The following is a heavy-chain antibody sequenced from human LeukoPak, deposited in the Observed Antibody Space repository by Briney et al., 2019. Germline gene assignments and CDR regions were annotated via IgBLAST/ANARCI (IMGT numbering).Heavy chain of an antibody. CDR2: IRYDGTDE. CDR3: AKDDLGPTTGSHFAY. Sequence: PGGSLRLSCAASGFTFSSYGMHWVRQAPGKGLEWVTFIRYDGTDEYYADSVKGRFTISKDNSKNTVYLQMDSLTAEDTAVYYCAKDDLGPTTGSHFAYWGQGTLVTVSS. CDR1: GFTFSSYG. D-gene: IGHD1-26*01. J-gene: IGHJ4*02. V-gene: IGHV3-30*02.